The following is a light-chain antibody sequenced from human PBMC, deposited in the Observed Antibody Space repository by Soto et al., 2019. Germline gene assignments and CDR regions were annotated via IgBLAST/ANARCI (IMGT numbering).Light chain of an antibody. CDR3: QQYNSYAWT. CDR1: QSISSW. CDR2: KAS. Sequence: DIPMTQSPSTLSASVGDRVTITCRASQSISSWLAWYQQKPGKAPKLLIYKASSLEGGVPSRLSGRGSGTEFTLTISSLQPDSFATYYCQQYNSYAWTFGHGTKVEIK. V-gene: IGKV1-5*03. J-gene: IGKJ1*01.